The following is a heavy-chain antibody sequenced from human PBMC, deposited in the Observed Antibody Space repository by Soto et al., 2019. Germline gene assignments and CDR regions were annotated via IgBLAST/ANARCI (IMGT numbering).Heavy chain of an antibody. CDR3: AKDRSIFGVLLIKYYFDY. J-gene: IGHJ4*02. D-gene: IGHD3-3*01. CDR2: ISGSGGST. CDR1: GFPFSRYA. V-gene: IGHV3-23*01. Sequence: VGSLMRSCAASGFPFSRYAMIWVLQAPGNGVEWVSAISGSGGSTYYADSVKGRFTISRDNSKNTLYLQMNSLRAEDTAVYYCAKDRSIFGVLLIKYYFDYWGQGTMVTVSS.